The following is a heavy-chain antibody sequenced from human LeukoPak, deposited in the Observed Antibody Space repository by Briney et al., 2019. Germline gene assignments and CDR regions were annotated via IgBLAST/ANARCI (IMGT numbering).Heavy chain of an antibody. V-gene: IGHV4-59*01. CDR1: GGSISSYY. CDR2: IYYSGST. J-gene: IGHJ5*02. CDR3: AKVGAQLGALCWFDP. Sequence: SETLSLTCTVSGGSISSYYWSWIRQPPGKGLEWIGYIYYSGSTNYNPSLKSRVTISVDTSKNQFSLKLSSVTAADTAVYYCAKVGAQLGALCWFDPWGQGTLVTVSS. D-gene: IGHD5-24*01.